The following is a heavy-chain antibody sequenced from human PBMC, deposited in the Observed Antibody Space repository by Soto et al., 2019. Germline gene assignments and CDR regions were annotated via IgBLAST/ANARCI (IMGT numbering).Heavy chain of an antibody. CDR1: GFTFSSYA. Sequence: EVQLLESGGGLEQPGGSLRLSCAASGFTFSSYAMSWVRQAPGKGLEWVSVISGGGGTTYYADSVKGRFTISRDNSKNTLYLQMNSLRVEDTALYYCAKDHSSGSYLDYWGQGTLVTVSS. D-gene: IGHD6-19*01. V-gene: IGHV3-23*01. J-gene: IGHJ4*02. CDR3: AKDHSSGSYLDY. CDR2: ISGGGGTT.